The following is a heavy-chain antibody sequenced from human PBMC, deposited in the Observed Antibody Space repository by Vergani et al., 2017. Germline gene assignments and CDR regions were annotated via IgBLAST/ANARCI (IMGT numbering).Heavy chain of an antibody. V-gene: IGHV3-64*01. J-gene: IGHJ4*02. D-gene: IGHD3-10*01. CDR3: AREYGSGSYYDY. CDR2: ISSNGGST. Sequence: EVQLVESGGGLVQPGGSLRLSCAASGFTFSSYAMHWVSQAPGKGLEYVSAISSNGGSTYYANFVKGRFTISRDNSKNTLYLQMGSLRAEDMAVYYCAREYGSGSYYDYWGRGTLVTVSS. CDR1: GFTFSSYA.